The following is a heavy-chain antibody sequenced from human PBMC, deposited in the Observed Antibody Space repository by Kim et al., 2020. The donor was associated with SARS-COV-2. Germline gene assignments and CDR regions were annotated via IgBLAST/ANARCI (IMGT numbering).Heavy chain of an antibody. D-gene: IGHD3-10*01. J-gene: IGHJ4*02. Sequence: GGSLRLSCAASGFTFDDYTMHWVRQAPGKGLEWVSLISWDGGSTYYADSVEGRFTISRDNRKNSLYLQMNSLRTEDTALYYCAKDGPGGPYYYGSGSYYNAPLEFDYWGQGTLVTVSS. CDR1: GFTFDDYT. CDR2: ISWDGGST. V-gene: IGHV3-43*01. CDR3: AKDGPGGPYYYGSGSYYNAPLEFDY.